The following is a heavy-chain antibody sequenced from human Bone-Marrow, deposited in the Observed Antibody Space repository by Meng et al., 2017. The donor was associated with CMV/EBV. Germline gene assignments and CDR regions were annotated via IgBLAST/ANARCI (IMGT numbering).Heavy chain of an antibody. CDR3: ARARYYFDY. V-gene: IGHV4-59*01. J-gene: IGHJ4*02. Sequence: SETLSLTCKVSGGSISSYYWSWIRQPPGKGLEWIGYIYYSGSTNYNPSLKSRVTISIDTSKNQFSLKLSSVTAADTAVYYCARARYYFDYWGQGTLVTVSS. CDR2: IYYSGST. CDR1: GGSISSYY.